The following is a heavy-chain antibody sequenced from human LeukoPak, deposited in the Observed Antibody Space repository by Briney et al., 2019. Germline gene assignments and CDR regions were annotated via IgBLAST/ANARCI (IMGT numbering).Heavy chain of an antibody. Sequence: PSETLSLTCTVSGGSVSNYWWSWIRQPPGKGLEWIGYVFDSGGTNYNPSLKSRVTISVDTSKKQFSLKLSSVTAADTAVYYCARGYSSSWNYFDYWGQGTLVTVSS. J-gene: IGHJ4*02. CDR3: ARGYSSSWNYFDY. CDR1: GGSVSNYW. CDR2: VFDSGGT. D-gene: IGHD6-13*01. V-gene: IGHV4-59*02.